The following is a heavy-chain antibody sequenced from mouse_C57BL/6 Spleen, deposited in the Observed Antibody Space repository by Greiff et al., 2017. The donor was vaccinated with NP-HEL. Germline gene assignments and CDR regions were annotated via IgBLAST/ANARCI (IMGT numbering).Heavy chain of an antibody. V-gene: IGHV1-80*01. CDR3: ARKHDYDGFAY. D-gene: IGHD2-4*01. J-gene: IGHJ3*01. CDR2: IYPGDGDT. Sequence: QVQLQQSGAELVKPGASVKISCKASGYAFSSYWMNWVKQRPGKGLEWIGQIYPGDGDTNYNGKFKGKATLTADKSSSTAYMQLISLTSEDSAVYFCARKHDYDGFAYWGQGTLVTVSA. CDR1: GYAFSSYW.